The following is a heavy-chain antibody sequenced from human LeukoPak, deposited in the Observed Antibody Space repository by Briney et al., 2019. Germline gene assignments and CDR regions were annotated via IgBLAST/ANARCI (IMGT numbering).Heavy chain of an antibody. D-gene: IGHD3-10*01. V-gene: IGHV3-64D*06. CDR2: ISSNGGTT. CDR1: GFTFSTYG. CDR3: VKDLWFGVFDY. J-gene: IGHJ4*02. Sequence: PGGSLRLSCAASGFTFSTYGMHWVRQAPGKGLEYVSAISSNGGTTYYADSVKGRFTISRDNSKNTLYLQMSSLRAEDTAVYYCVKDLWFGVFDYWGQGTLVTVSS.